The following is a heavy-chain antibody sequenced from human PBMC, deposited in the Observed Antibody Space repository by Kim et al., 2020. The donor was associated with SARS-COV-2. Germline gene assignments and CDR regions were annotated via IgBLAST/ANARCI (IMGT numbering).Heavy chain of an antibody. CDR1: GFTFSSYG. D-gene: IGHD3-10*01. CDR3: ARGRGRVRGVIRPSELTDY. J-gene: IGHJ4*02. Sequence: GGSLRLSCAASGFTFSSYGMHWVRQAPGKGLEWVAVIWYDGSNKYYADSVKGRFTISRDNSKTTLYLQMNSLRAEDTAVYYCARGRGRVRGVIRPSELTDYWGQGTLVTVSS. V-gene: IGHV3-33*01. CDR2: IWYDGSNK.